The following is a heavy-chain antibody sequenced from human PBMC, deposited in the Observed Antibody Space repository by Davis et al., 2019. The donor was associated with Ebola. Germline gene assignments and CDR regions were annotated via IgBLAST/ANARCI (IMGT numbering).Heavy chain of an antibody. CDR3: ARGAVAGLPFDY. J-gene: IGHJ4*02. D-gene: IGHD6-19*01. Sequence: GSLRLSCTVSGGSISSYYWSWIRQPPGKGLEWIGYIYYSGSTNYNPSLKSRVTISVDTSKNQFSLKLSSVTAADTAVYYYARGAVAGLPFDYWGQGTLVTVSS. CDR1: GGSISSYY. V-gene: IGHV4-59*01. CDR2: IYYSGST.